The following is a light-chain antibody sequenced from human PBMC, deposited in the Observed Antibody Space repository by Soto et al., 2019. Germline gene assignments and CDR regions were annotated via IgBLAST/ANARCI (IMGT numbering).Light chain of an antibody. CDR3: QRYRGAPRT. CDR1: QDISNF. V-gene: IGKV1-27*01. Sequence: DFQMTQSPSSLSASVGDRVTISCRAGQDISNFLAWYQQRPGKVPKLLIYAASTLQSGVPSRFSGSGSGTDFTLTISSLQPEDAATYFCQRYRGAPRTFGQGTKEEIK. CDR2: AAS. J-gene: IGKJ1*01.